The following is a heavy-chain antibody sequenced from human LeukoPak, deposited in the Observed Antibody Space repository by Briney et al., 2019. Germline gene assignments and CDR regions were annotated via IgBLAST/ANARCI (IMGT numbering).Heavy chain of an antibody. Sequence: PGGSLRLSCAASGFTFSSDAMSWVRQAPGKGLEWVSAISGSGGSTYYADSVKGRFTISRDNSKNTLYLQMNSLRADDTAVYYCAGSPGFYYDSSGYYPYYFDYWGQGTLVTVSS. CDR2: ISGSGGST. CDR1: GFTFSSDA. CDR3: AGSPGFYYDSSGYYPYYFDY. J-gene: IGHJ4*02. V-gene: IGHV3-23*01. D-gene: IGHD3-22*01.